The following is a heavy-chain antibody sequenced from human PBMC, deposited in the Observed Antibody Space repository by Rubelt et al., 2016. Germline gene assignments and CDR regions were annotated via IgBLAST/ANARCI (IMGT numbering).Heavy chain of an antibody. CDR1: GFTVSSNY. Sequence: EVQLVESGGGLVQPGGSLRLSCAASGFTVSSNYMSWVRQAPGKGLEWVSVIYSGGSTYYADSVKGRCTISRGNSKNTLYLQINRLRAEDTAVYYCARDPEFHYSNYDDDYWGQGTLVTVSS. V-gene: IGHV3-66*01. D-gene: IGHD4-11*01. J-gene: IGHJ4*02. CDR2: IYSGGST. CDR3: ARDPEFHYSNYDDDY.